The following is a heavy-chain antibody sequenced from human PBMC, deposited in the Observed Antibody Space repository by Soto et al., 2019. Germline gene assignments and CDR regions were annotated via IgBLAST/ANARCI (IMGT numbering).Heavy chain of an antibody. J-gene: IGHJ4*02. CDR3: ARGQEMALDY. V-gene: IGHV4-31*11. CDR2: IYYSGST. Sequence: PSETLSLTCAVYGGSFSGYYWSWIRQHPGKGLEWIGYIYYSGSTYYNPSLKSRVTISVDTSKNQFSLKLSSVTAADTAVYYCARGQEMALDYWGQGTLVTVSS. D-gene: IGHD5-12*01. CDR1: GGSFSGYY.